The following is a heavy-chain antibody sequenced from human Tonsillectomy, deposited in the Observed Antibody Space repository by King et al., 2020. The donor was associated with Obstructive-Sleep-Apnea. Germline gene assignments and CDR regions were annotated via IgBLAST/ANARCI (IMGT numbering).Heavy chain of an antibody. D-gene: IGHD1-26*01. V-gene: IGHV4-61*01. CDR1: GGSVSSGSYY. CDR2: IYYSGST. Sequence: HVQLQESGPGLVKPSETLSLTCTVSGGSVSSGSYYWSWIRQPPGKGLEWIGYIYYSGSTNNNPSLKSRVTLSVDTSKNQFSLKLSSVTAADTAVYYCARDRTRGTYFDYWGQGTLVTVSS. CDR3: ARDRTRGTYFDY. J-gene: IGHJ4*02.